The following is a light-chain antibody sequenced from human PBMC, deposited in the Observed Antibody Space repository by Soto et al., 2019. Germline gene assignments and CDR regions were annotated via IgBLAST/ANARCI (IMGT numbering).Light chain of an antibody. CDR3: SSYTSRSTYV. J-gene: IGLJ1*01. Sequence: QSVLTQPPSVSGSPGHSVTISCTGTRXDVGSYIRVHWYKQHPGTEKKLMIYEVSNRTSGVPDRLSGSKYGNTDSLNIYGLKDEDEADYYCSSYTSRSTYVFGTGTKVTVL. CDR2: EVS. V-gene: IGLV2-18*02. CDR1: RXDVGSYIR.